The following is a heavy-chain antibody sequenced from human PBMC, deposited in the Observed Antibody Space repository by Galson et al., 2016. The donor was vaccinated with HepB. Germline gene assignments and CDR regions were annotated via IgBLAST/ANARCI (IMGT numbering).Heavy chain of an antibody. CDR1: GFIFSQYG. D-gene: IGHD2-15*01. Sequence: SLRLSCAASGFIFSQYGMHWVRQAPGKGLESVAVIGHDGRNEYYADSVKGRFTISRDNSKNTLYVQMNNLRVEDTAVYYCSRGSQDDIEVDGDLEQDYLGQGTLVTVSS. J-gene: IGHJ4*02. V-gene: IGHV3-33*01. CDR2: IGHDGRNE. CDR3: SRGSQDDIEVDGDLEQDY.